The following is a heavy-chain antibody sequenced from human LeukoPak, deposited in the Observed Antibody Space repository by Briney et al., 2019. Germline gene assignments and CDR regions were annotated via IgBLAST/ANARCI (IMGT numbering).Heavy chain of an antibody. J-gene: IGHJ4*02. Sequence: GGSLRLSCAASGFTVSSNYMNWVRQAPGKGLEWVSVIYSGGSTYYADSVKGRFTISRDNSKNTLYLQMNNLRAEDTAVYYCARDLLAVAGMGYWGQGTLVTVSS. CDR1: GFTVSSNY. D-gene: IGHD6-19*01. CDR3: ARDLLAVAGMGY. V-gene: IGHV3-53*01. CDR2: IYSGGST.